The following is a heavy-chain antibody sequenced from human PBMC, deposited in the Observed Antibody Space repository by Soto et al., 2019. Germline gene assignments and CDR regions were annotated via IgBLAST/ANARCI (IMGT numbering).Heavy chain of an antibody. V-gene: IGHV3-23*01. J-gene: IGHJ1*01. CDR1: GLTFSNYA. D-gene: IGHD3-22*01. Sequence: EVQLLESGGGLVQPGGSLRLSCAGSGLTFSNYAMSWVRQAPGKGLEWVSAISGSGNSAYYANSVKGRFTISRDNSKKTLYLQMNSLRAEDTAMYYCASSYYFDSDPPLWGQGTLVTVSS. CDR3: ASSYYFDSDPPL. CDR2: ISGSGNSA.